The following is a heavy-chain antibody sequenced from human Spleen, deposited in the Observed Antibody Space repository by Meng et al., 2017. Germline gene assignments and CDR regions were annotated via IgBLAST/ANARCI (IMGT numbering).Heavy chain of an antibody. D-gene: IGHD3-22*01. CDR2: IIPIVDIT. CDR1: GGTFSSYG. V-gene: IGHV1-69*10. CDR3: PRDHDSSGYFKPNWFDT. Sequence: QVQLTQSGAEVKNPVSSVKFSCKSAGGTFSSYGINWVRQAPGQGLEWMGGIIPIVDITHYAQKFQGRVTITADKSTSTAYMELSSLSSEDKAVYYCPRDHDSSGYFKPNWFDTWGRGTLVTVSS. J-gene: IGHJ5*02.